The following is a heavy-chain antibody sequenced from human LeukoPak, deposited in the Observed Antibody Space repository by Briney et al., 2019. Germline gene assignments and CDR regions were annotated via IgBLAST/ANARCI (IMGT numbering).Heavy chain of an antibody. Sequence: GGSLRLSCAASGFTFSSYGMHWVRQAPGKGLEWVAVIWYDGSNKYYADSVKGRFTISRDNSKNTLYLQMNSLRAEDTAAYYCARAPYCSSTSCYWFDPWGQGTLVTVSS. V-gene: IGHV3-33*01. CDR2: IWYDGSNK. J-gene: IGHJ5*02. CDR1: GFTFSSYG. D-gene: IGHD2-2*01. CDR3: ARAPYCSSTSCYWFDP.